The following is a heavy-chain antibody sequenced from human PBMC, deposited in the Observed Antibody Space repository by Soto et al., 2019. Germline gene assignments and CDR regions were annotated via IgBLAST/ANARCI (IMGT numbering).Heavy chain of an antibody. CDR3: ARGYNGGWYLNDY. CDR1: GGSISSYY. D-gene: IGHD6-19*01. CDR2: IYYSGTT. J-gene: IGHJ4*02. Sequence: SETLSLTCTVSGGSISSYYWSWIRQPPGKGLEWIGYIYYSGTTNYNPSLKSRVAISVDTSKNQFSLNQRSVTAAATALSYCARGYNGGWYLNDYWGQGTLVTVSS. V-gene: IGHV4-59*01.